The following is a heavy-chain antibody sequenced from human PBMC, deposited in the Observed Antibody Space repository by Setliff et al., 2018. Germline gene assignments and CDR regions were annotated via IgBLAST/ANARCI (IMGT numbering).Heavy chain of an antibody. CDR2: ISSNGGST. Sequence: GGSLRLSCAASEFILSSFAMNWVRQAPGKGLEWVSSISSNGGSTYYADSVKGRFTISRDNSENTLYLQMNSLRAEDTAVYYCAPFCSHSSYCPPPDWGQGTLVTVSS. D-gene: IGHD2-15*01. J-gene: IGHJ4*02. CDR1: EFILSSFA. V-gene: IGHV3-23*01. CDR3: APFCSHSSYCPPPD.